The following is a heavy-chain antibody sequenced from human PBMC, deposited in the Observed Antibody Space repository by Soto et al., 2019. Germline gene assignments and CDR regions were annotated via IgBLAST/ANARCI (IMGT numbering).Heavy chain of an antibody. CDR1: SGSIISGDYF. Sequence: SETLSLTCTVSSGSIISGDYFWILVLQHPVKCLECIGYIYHSGTTSSNPSHSGSTYYNPSLQSRVTISLDTSQDQFSLKLTSVTGADTAVYYCARYSSDWSFDSWGRGTLVTVSS. CDR3: ARYSSDWSFDS. CDR2: IYHSGTTSSNPSHSGST. J-gene: IGHJ4*02. V-gene: IGHV4-31*03. D-gene: IGHD6-19*01.